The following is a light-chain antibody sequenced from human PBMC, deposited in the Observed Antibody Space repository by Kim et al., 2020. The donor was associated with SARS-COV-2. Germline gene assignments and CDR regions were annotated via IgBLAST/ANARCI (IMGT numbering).Light chain of an antibody. Sequence: PGQTARLPCSGDALPKQYAYWYQQKPGQAPVLVIYKDSERPSGIPERFSGSSSGTTVTLTISGVQAEDEADYYCQSADSSGTYPVVFGGGTQLTVL. CDR1: ALPKQY. J-gene: IGLJ2*01. V-gene: IGLV3-25*03. CDR2: KDS. CDR3: QSADSSGTYPVV.